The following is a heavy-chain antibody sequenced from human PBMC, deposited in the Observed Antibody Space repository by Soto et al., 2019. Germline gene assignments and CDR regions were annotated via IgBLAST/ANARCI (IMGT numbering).Heavy chain of an antibody. V-gene: IGHV3-48*02. CDR1: GFTFSSYS. CDR3: ARGSSNWAYYFDF. CDR2: ITSSGTTV. Sequence: EGHLVESGGSLVQPGGTLRLSCAASGFTFSSYSLNWVRQAPGKGLEWVSYITSSGTTVYYADSVRGRFTISRDNAKNSLYLQMNSLRDDDTAVYYCARGSSNWAYYFDFWGQGTLVTVSS. D-gene: IGHD6-13*01. J-gene: IGHJ4*02.